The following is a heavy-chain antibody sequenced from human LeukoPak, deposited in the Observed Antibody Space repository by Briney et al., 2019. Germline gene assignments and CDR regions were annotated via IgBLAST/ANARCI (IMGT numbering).Heavy chain of an antibody. D-gene: IGHD3/OR15-3a*01. V-gene: IGHV3-30*03. Sequence: PGTSLRLSCAASGFTFSNYGMHWVRQAPGKGLEWVIVVSNDGGTKYYSDSVKGRFTISRDNSENTLYLQMNGLRTEDTAVYYCAREGLGPSFSAWFDPWGQGTLVTVSS. CDR1: GFTFSNYG. CDR2: VSNDGGTK. CDR3: AREGLGPSFSAWFDP. J-gene: IGHJ5*02.